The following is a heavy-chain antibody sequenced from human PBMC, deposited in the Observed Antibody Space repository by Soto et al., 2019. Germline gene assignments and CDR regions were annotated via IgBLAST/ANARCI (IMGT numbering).Heavy chain of an antibody. J-gene: IGHJ3*02. V-gene: IGHV1-2*04. Sequence: EASVKVSCKASGYTFTGYYMHWVRQAPGQGLEWMGWINPNSGGTNYAQKFQGWVTMTRDTSISTAYMELSRLRSDDTAVYYCARDRCGGDCYPDAFDIWGQGTMVTVSS. CDR3: ARDRCGGDCYPDAFDI. CDR2: INPNSGGT. CDR1: GYTFTGYY. D-gene: IGHD2-21*01.